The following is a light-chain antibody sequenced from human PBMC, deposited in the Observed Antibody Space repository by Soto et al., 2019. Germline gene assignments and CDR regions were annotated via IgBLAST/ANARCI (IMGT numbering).Light chain of an antibody. CDR3: QHHDGDSMT. Sequence: DIPMTQSPSTLSASVGDIVTITCRASESISSWLAWHQQKPGKDPNLLIYKASSLESGVPSRFSGSGSGTEFALTISSLQPDDFACDYFQHHDGDSMTFGQGTKLDLK. J-gene: IGKJ2*01. V-gene: IGKV1-5*03. CDR2: KAS. CDR1: ESISSW.